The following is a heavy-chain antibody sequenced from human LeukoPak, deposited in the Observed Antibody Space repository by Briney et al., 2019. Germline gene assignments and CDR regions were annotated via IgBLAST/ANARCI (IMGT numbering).Heavy chain of an antibody. Sequence: PGGSLRLSCAASGFTFSSYAMHWVRQAPGRGLEWVTVISYDGSNGYYAGSVKGRFTISRDNSQNTLYVQMSSLRPEDTAVYYCVREVTSGSFDCWGQGTLVTVSS. D-gene: IGHD1-26*01. V-gene: IGHV3-30*04. CDR3: VREVTSGSFDC. CDR1: GFTFSSYA. J-gene: IGHJ4*02. CDR2: ISYDGSNG.